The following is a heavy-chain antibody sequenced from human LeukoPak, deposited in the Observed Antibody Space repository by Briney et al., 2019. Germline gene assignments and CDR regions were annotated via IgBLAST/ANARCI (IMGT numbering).Heavy chain of an antibody. V-gene: IGHV3-30*04. CDR1: GFTFSSYA. CDR3: AREIPVFLGIVVVPAAIARRGGMDV. J-gene: IGHJ6*04. Sequence: GGSLRLSCAASGFTFSSYAMHWVRQAPGKGLEWVAVISYDGSNKYYADSVKGRFTISRDNSKNTLYLQMNSLRAEDTAVYYCAREIPVFLGIVVVPAAIARRGGMDVRGKGTTVTVSS. CDR2: ISYDGSNK. D-gene: IGHD2-2*03.